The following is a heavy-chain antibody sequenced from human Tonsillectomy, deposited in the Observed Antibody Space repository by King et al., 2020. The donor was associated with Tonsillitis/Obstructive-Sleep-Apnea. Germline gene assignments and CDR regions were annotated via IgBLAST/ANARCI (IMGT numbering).Heavy chain of an antibody. J-gene: IGHJ4*02. CDR2: IWYDGSKK. CDR1: GLTFNNYG. V-gene: IGHV3-33*01. D-gene: IGHD3-16*02. CDR3: ARDGGPYDYIWGSYRYSDY. Sequence: VQLVESGGGVVQPGRSLRLSCAASGLTFNNYGMHLVRQAPGHGLEWVAVIWYDGSKKDYADSVKGRFTISRDNSKNTLYLQKNSLRAEDTAVYYCARDGGPYDYIWGSYRYSDYWGQGTLVTVSS.